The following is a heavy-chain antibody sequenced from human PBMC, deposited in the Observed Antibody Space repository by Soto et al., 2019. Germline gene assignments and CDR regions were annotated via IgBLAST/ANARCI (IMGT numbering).Heavy chain of an antibody. V-gene: IGHV3-30*18. Sequence: QVQLVESGGGVVQPGRSLRLSCAASGFPFSSYALDWVRQAPGKGLEWVARISFDGTKKYCADSVKGRFTISRDNSKNTLYLEMDSLRLEDTAVYYCGKRHHSALDYWGHGTLVTVSS. CDR2: ISFDGTKK. J-gene: IGHJ4*01. CDR1: GFPFSSYA. CDR3: GKRHHSALDY. D-gene: IGHD3-10*01.